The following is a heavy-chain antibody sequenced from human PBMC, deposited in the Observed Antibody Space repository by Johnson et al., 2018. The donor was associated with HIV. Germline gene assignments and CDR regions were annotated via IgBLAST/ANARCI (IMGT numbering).Heavy chain of an antibody. CDR3: ARERGPWKHLWLRDAFDI. Sequence: MQLVESGGGLVQPGGSLRLSCAASGFTFSSYAMSWVRQAPGKGLEWVANINQDGSEEYYVDSVKGRFTISRDNAKNSLYLQLNSLTAADTAVYYCARERGPWKHLWLRDAFDIWGQGTMVTVSS. CDR2: INQDGSEE. V-gene: IGHV3-7*01. D-gene: IGHD5-18*01. CDR1: GFTFSSYA. J-gene: IGHJ3*02.